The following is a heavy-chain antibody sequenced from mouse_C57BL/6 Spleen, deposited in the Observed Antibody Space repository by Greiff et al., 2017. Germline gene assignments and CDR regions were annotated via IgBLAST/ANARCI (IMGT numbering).Heavy chain of an antibody. V-gene: IGHV5-17*01. Sequence: EVKVVESGGGLVKPGGSLKLSCAASGFTFSDYGMHWVRQAPEKGLEWVAYISSGSSTIYYADTVKGRFTISRDNAKNTLFRQMTSLRSEDTAMYYCARPYYYGSSPYYAMDYWGQGTSVTVSS. CDR3: ARPYYYGSSPYYAMDY. CDR2: ISSGSSTI. J-gene: IGHJ4*01. CDR1: GFTFSDYG. D-gene: IGHD1-1*01.